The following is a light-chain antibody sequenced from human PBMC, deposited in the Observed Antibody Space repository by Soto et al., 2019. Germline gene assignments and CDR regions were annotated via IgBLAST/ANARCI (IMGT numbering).Light chain of an antibody. CDR2: AAS. J-gene: IGKJ1*01. Sequence: MTPSPATLSVSPGDRATLSCRASHSVSSNLAWYQQKPGKAPKLLVYAASSLLRWVPSRFSGSGAGTAFTLTISSLPREDGGTYYCQQSYSTPWTFWQG. CDR1: HSVSSN. CDR3: QQSYSTPWT. V-gene: IGKV1-39*01.